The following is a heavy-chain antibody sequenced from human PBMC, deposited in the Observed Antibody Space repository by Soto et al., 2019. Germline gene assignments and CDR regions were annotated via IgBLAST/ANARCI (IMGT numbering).Heavy chain of an antibody. J-gene: IGHJ5*02. CDR1: GGSISTYY. CDR3: ARGQRVSDWFDP. Sequence: SETLSLTCTVSGGSISTYYWTLIRQPAGKGLEWIGRIYSSGSTKYNPSLKSRVTMSLDTSNNQFSLRLTSVTADDTAVYYCARGQRVSDWFDPWGQGTWVTVS. CDR2: IYSSGST. D-gene: IGHD2-2*01. V-gene: IGHV4-4*07.